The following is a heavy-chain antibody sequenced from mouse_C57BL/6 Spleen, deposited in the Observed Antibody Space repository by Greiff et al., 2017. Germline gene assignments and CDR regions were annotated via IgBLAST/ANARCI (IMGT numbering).Heavy chain of an antibody. CDR1: GFTFSSYA. V-gene: IGHV5-4*01. Sequence: EVKVVESGGGLVKPGGSLKLSCAASGFTFSSYAMSWVRQTPEKRLEWVATISDGGSYTYYPDNVKGRFTISRDNAKNNLYLQMSHLKSEDTAMYYCAREGLRDSYFDYWGQGTTLTVSS. CDR2: ISDGGSYT. CDR3: AREGLRDSYFDY. J-gene: IGHJ2*01. D-gene: IGHD2-2*01.